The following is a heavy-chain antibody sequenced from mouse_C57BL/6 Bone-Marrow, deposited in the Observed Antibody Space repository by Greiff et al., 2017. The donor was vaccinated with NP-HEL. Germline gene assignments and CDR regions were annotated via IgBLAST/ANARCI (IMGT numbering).Heavy chain of an antibody. CDR1: GYTFTDYN. CDR3: ARDGNYVLYYYAMDY. D-gene: IGHD2-1*01. J-gene: IGHJ4*01. CDR2: INPNNGGT. V-gene: IGHV1-22*01. Sequence: VQLQQSGPELVKPGASVKMSCKASGYTFTDYNMHWVKQSHGKSLEWIGYINPNNGGTSYNQKFKGKATLTVNKSSSTAYMELRSLTSEDSAVYYCARDGNYVLYYYAMDYWGQGTSVTVSS.